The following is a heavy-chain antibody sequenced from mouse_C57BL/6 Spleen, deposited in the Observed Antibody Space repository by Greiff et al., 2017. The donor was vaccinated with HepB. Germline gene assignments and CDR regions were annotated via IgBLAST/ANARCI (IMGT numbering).Heavy chain of an antibody. V-gene: IGHV1-15*01. CDR3: TRGYYPSWYFDV. J-gene: IGHJ1*03. D-gene: IGHD2-3*01. CDR2: IDPETGGT. CDR1: GYTFTDYE. Sequence: QVQLKQSGAELVRPGASVTLSCKASGYTFTDYEMHWVKQTPVHGLEWIGAIDPETGGTAYNQKFKGKAILTADKSSSTAYMELRSLTSEDSAVYYWTRGYYPSWYFDVWGTGTTVTVSS.